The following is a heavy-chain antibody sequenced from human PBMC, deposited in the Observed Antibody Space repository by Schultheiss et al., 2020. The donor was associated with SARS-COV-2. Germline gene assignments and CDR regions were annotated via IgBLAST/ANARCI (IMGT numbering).Heavy chain of an antibody. V-gene: IGHV3-30*03. D-gene: IGHD6-13*01. Sequence: GGSLRLSCAASGFTFSSYGMHWVRQAPGKGLEWVAVISYDGSNKYYADSVKGRFTISRDNAKNSLYLQMNSLRAEDTAVYYCARGSSSWYWFDPWGQGTLVTVSS. CDR2: ISYDGSNK. CDR3: ARGSSSWYWFDP. CDR1: GFTFSSYG. J-gene: IGHJ5*02.